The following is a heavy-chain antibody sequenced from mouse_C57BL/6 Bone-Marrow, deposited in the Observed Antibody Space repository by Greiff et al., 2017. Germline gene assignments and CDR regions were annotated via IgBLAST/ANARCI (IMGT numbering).Heavy chain of an antibody. V-gene: IGHV14-4*01. CDR2: LDPENGDP. CDR3: TTSGSSPDYAMDY. J-gene: IGHJ4*01. CDR1: GFNIKDDY. D-gene: IGHD1-1*01. Sequence: EVQLQESGAELVRPGASVKLSCTASGFNIKDDYMHWVKQRPEQGLEWIGWLDPENGDPEYASKFQGKATIPADTSSNTAYLQLSSLTSEDTAVYYCTTSGSSPDYAMDYWGQGTSVTVSS.